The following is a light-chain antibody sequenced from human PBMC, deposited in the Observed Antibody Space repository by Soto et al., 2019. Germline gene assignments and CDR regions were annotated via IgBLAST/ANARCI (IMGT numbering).Light chain of an antibody. CDR2: DVA. Sequence: QSALTQPASVSGSPGQSITISCTGTSSDVGGYNYVSWYQQHPGKAPQLIIYDVANRPSGVSNRFSGAKSGNTASLTISGLQAEDEAHYYCSSYTCSSTYVVFGGGTQLTVL. V-gene: IGLV2-14*03. CDR1: SSDVGGYNY. J-gene: IGLJ2*01. CDR3: SSYTCSSTYVV.